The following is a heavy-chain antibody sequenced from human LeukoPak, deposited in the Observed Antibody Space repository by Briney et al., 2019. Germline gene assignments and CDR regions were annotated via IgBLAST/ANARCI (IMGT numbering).Heavy chain of an antibody. CDR1: GFTFSSYG. J-gene: IGHJ3*02. CDR3: AKPGGDIVVVPAASPNDAFDI. D-gene: IGHD2-2*01. Sequence: GGSLRLSCAASGFTFSSYGMHWVRQAPGKGLEWVAFIRYDGSNKYYADSVKGRFTISRDNSKNTLYLQMNSLRAEDTAVYYCAKPGGDIVVVPAASPNDAFDIWGQGTMVTVSS. CDR2: IRYDGSNK. V-gene: IGHV3-30*02.